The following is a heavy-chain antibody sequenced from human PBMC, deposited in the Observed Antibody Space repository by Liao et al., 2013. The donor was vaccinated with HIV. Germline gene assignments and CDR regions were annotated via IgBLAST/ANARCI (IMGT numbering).Heavy chain of an antibody. J-gene: IGHJ4*02. Sequence: HVQLQESGPGLVKPSQTLSLTCGVSGGSISSSSYYWSWIRQTAGKGLECLGRMSARGSTHYNPSLKKRLKMSVDMSKNQISLNLYSVTAADTAVYYCARGPGHFDSWGQGTLVTVSS. V-gene: IGHV4-61*02. D-gene: IGHD1-1*01. CDR2: MSARGST. CDR1: GGSISSSSYY. CDR3: ARGPGHFDS.